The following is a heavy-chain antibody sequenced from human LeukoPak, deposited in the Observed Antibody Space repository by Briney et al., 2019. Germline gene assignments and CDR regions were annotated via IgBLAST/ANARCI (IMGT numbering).Heavy chain of an antibody. CDR2: IYHSGST. Sequence: SETLSLTCAVSGGSISSSNWWSWVRQPPGKGLEWIGEIYHSGSTYYNPSLKSRVTISVDTSKNQFSLKLSSVTAADTAVYYCARGRNWNLHFDYWGQGTLVTVSS. CDR3: ARGRNWNLHFDY. CDR1: GGSISSSNW. V-gene: IGHV4-4*02. J-gene: IGHJ4*02. D-gene: IGHD1-7*01.